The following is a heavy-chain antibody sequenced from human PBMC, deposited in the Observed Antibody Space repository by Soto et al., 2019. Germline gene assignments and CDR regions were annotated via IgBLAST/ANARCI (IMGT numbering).Heavy chain of an antibody. CDR2: INTDGSST. CDR3: ARIGSGLYYFDY. J-gene: IGHJ4*02. Sequence: GGSRRLSCAASGFTFSSYWMHWVRQAPGKGLVWVSRINTDGSSTSYADSVKGRFTISRDNAKNTLYLQMNSLRAEDTAVYYCARIGSGLYYFDYWGQGTLVTVSS. D-gene: IGHD6-19*01. CDR1: GFTFSSYW. V-gene: IGHV3-74*01.